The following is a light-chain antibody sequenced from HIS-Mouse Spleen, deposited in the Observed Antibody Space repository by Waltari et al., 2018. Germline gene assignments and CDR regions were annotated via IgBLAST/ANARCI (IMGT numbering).Light chain of an antibody. V-gene: IGLV3-25*03. CDR2: KDS. J-gene: IGLJ3*02. CDR3: QSADSSGTGWV. Sequence: SYELTQPPSVSVSPGQTARITCSGDALPKQYAYWYQQKPGQAPVLVIYKDSERPSGIPERFSGSRSGTTVTLTISGVKAEDEADYYCQSADSSGTGWVFGGGTKLTVL. CDR1: ALPKQY.